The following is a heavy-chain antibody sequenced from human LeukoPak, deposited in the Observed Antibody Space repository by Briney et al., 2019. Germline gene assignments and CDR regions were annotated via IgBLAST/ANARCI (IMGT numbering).Heavy chain of an antibody. D-gene: IGHD2-2*01. V-gene: IGHV3-64*01. CDR3: ARTYCSSTSCLVDY. Sequence: GGSLRLSCAASGFTFSSYSMHWVRQAPGKGLEYVSAISSNGGNTYYANSVKGRFTISRDNSNNTLYLQMGSLRAEDMAVYYCARTYCSSTSCLVDYWGQGTLATVSS. J-gene: IGHJ4*02. CDR2: ISSNGGNT. CDR1: GFTFSSYS.